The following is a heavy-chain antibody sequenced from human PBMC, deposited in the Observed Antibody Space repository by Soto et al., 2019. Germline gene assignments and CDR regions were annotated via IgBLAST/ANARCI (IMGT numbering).Heavy chain of an antibody. CDR3: ARSPDSSGYYPRWYYYGMDV. J-gene: IGHJ6*02. CDR2: IFYSGST. Sequence: SETLSLTCTVSGGSISSSSYYWGWIRQPPGKGLEWIGSIFYSGSTYYNPSLKSRVTISVDTSKNQFSLKLSSVTAADTAVYYCARSPDSSGYYPRWYYYGMDVWGQGTTVTVSS. CDR1: GGSISSSSYY. V-gene: IGHV4-39*07. D-gene: IGHD3-22*01.